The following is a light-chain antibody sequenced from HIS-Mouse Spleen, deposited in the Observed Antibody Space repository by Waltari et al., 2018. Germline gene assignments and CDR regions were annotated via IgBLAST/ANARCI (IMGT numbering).Light chain of an antibody. CDR1: AFPKKY. CDR3: YSTDSSGNHRV. Sequence: SYELTQPPSVSVSPGQTARITCSGDAFPKKYAYWYQQKSGQATVLVIYEDSKRPSGIPERFSGSSSGTMATWTISGAQVEDEADYYCYSTDSSGNHRVFGGGTKLTVL. J-gene: IGLJ2*01. CDR2: EDS. V-gene: IGLV3-10*01.